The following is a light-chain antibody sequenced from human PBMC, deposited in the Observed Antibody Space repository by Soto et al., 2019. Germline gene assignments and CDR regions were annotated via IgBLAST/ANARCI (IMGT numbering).Light chain of an antibody. CDR1: QSINSW. CDR2: KAS. V-gene: IGKV1-5*03. Sequence: DIQMTQSPSTLSASVGDRVTITCRASQSINSWLAWYQQKPGKAPKLLIYKASTLESGVPSRFSGSGSGTEFTLTISSLQPDDFATYYCQHYNTYLWTFGQGTKVEIK. J-gene: IGKJ1*01. CDR3: QHYNTYLWT.